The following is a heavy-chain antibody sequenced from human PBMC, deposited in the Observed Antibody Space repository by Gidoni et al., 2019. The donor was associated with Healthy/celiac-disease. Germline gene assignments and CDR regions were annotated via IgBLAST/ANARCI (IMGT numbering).Heavy chain of an antibody. CDR1: GFTFSSYA. J-gene: IGHJ4*02. D-gene: IGHD2-21*02. CDR3: AKVLGAVTYFDY. Sequence: EVQLLESGGGLVQPGGSLRLSCAASGFTFSSYAMSWVRQAPGKGLEGVSAISGSGGSTYYADSVKGRFTISRDNSKNTLYLQMNSLRAEDTAVYYCAKVLGAVTYFDYWGQGTLVTVSS. V-gene: IGHV3-23*01. CDR2: ISGSGGST.